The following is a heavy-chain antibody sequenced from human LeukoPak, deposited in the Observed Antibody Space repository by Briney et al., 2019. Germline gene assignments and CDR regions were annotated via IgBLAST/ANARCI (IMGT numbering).Heavy chain of an antibody. CDR1: GFTFSSYS. Sequence: GGSLRLSCAASGFTFSSYSMNWVRQAPGKGLEWVSYISTSSTTIYYADSVKGRFTISRDNSKNTLYLQMNSLRAEDTAVYYCAKTRPLDSSSWSHGDYWGQGTLVTVSS. J-gene: IGHJ4*02. CDR2: ISTSSTTI. V-gene: IGHV3-48*01. D-gene: IGHD6-13*01. CDR3: AKTRPLDSSSWSHGDY.